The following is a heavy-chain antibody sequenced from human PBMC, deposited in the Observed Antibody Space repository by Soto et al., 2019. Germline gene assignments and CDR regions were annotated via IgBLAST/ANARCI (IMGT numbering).Heavy chain of an antibody. J-gene: IGHJ6*02. CDR1: GYTFTGYY. D-gene: IGHD3-10*01. CDR3: ARDVQGTMVRGVMSFYYGMDV. V-gene: IGHV1-2*02. Sequence: ASVKVSCKASGYTFTGYYMHWVRQAPGQGLEWMGWINPNSGGTNYAQKFQGRVTMTRDTSISTAYMELSGLRSDDTAVYYCARDVQGTMVRGVMSFYYGMDVWGQGTTVTVS. CDR2: INPNSGGT.